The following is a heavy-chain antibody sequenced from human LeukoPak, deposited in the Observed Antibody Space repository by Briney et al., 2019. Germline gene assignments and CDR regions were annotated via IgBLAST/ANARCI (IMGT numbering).Heavy chain of an antibody. CDR1: GGSFSGYY. Sequence: SSETLSLTCAVYGGSFSGYYWSWIRQPRGKGLEWIGEINHSGSTNYNPSLKSRVTISVDTSKNQFSLKLSSVTAADTAVYYCARGNVDTAMAEGNWFDPWGQGTLVTVSS. D-gene: IGHD5-18*01. V-gene: IGHV4-34*01. CDR2: INHSGST. J-gene: IGHJ5*02. CDR3: ARGNVDTAMAEGNWFDP.